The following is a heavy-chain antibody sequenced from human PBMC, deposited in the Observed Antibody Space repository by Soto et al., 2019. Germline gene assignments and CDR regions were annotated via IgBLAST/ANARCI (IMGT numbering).Heavy chain of an antibody. CDR3: ARDTGLAPTVWGY. Sequence: SETLSLTCIVSGDSIRGGGHYWNWIRQFPGKGLEWIGYVYHSGSTHYNPSLRGRLTISIDTSKNQFSLRLISVTAADTALYYCARDTGLAPTVWGYWGHGTQVTAPQ. D-gene: IGHD7-27*01. CDR2: VYHSGST. CDR1: GDSIRGGGHY. J-gene: IGHJ4*03. V-gene: IGHV4-31*03.